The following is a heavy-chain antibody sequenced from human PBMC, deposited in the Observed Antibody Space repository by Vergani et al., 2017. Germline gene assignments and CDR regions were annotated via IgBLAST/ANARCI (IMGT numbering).Heavy chain of an antibody. D-gene: IGHD4-17*01. CDR1: GGTFSSYA. J-gene: IGHJ3*02. CDR2: IIPILGIA. CDR3: ARVYGDYAAFDI. V-gene: IGHV1-69*04. Sequence: QVQLVQSGAEVKKPGSSVKVSCKASGGTFSSYAISWVRPAPGQGLEWMGRIIPILGIANYAQKFQGRVTITADKSTSTAYMELSSLRSEDTAVYYCARVYGDYAAFDIWGQGTMVTVSS.